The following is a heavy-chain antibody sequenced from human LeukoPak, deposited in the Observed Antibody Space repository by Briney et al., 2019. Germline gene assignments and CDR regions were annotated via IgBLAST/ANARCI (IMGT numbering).Heavy chain of an antibody. CDR3: ARDRDYCDSSGYYPLDY. D-gene: IGHD3-22*01. J-gene: IGHJ4*02. V-gene: IGHV1-2*02. Sequence: ASVKVSCKASGYTFTGYYIHWVRQAPGQGLEWVGWINPNSGGTNYAQKFQGRVTMTRDTSISTAYMELTRLRSDDTAVYYCARDRDYCDSSGYYPLDYWGQGSLVTVSS. CDR2: INPNSGGT. CDR1: GYTFTGYY.